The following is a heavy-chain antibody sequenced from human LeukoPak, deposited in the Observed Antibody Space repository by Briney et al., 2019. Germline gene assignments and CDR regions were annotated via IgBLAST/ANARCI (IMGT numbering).Heavy chain of an antibody. CDR2: ISGSGGST. J-gene: IGHJ1*01. CDR3: AKGAYYYDSSGYYSEYFQH. Sequence: GGTLRLSCAASGFTFSSYGMSWVRQAPGKGLEWVSAISGSGGSTYYADSVKGRFTISRDNSKNTLYLQMNSLRAEDTAVYYCAKGAYYYDSSGYYSEYFQHWGQGTLVTVSS. D-gene: IGHD3-22*01. V-gene: IGHV3-23*01. CDR1: GFTFSSYG.